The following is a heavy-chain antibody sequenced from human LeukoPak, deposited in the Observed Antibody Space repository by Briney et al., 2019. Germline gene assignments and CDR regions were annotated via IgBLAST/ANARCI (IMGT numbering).Heavy chain of an antibody. D-gene: IGHD6-13*01. CDR1: GFTFSMYA. CDR3: AKATPATAAFES. J-gene: IGHJ4*02. CDR2: ISSSGGST. V-gene: IGHV3-23*01. Sequence: PGGSLRLSCAASGFTFSMYAMGWVRQAPGKGLEWVSTISSSGGSTYYADSVKGRITISRDNSKNTLYLQMNSLRAEDTAVYYCAKATPATAAFESWGQGTLLTVSS.